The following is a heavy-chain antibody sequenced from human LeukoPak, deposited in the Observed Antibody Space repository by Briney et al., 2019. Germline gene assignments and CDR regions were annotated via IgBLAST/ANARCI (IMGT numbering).Heavy chain of an antibody. V-gene: IGHV1-2*02. J-gene: IGHJ4*02. CDR1: GYTFTGYY. CDR3: ARVWDRIVGATSRVDY. D-gene: IGHD1-26*01. Sequence: GASVKVSCKASGYTFTGYYMHWVRQAPGQGLEWMGWINPNSGGTNYAQKFQGRVTMTRDTSISTAYMELSRLRSDDTAVYYCARVWDRIVGATSRVDYGAQGTLVPVSS. CDR2: INPNSGGT.